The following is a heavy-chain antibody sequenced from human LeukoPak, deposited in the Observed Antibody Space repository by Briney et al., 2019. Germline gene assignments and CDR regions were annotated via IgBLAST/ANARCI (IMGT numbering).Heavy chain of an antibody. CDR3: AKAETLGYYYGMDV. V-gene: IGHV3-23*01. CDR2: ISGSGGTT. Sequence: GGSLRLSCAASGFTFSNYAMSRVRQAPGKGLEWVSFISGSGGTTYNADSVKGRFTISRDNYKNTLYLQMNSLRAEDTAVYYCAKAETLGYYYGMDVWGQGTTVTVSS. J-gene: IGHJ6*02. CDR1: GFTFSNYA. D-gene: IGHD1-14*01.